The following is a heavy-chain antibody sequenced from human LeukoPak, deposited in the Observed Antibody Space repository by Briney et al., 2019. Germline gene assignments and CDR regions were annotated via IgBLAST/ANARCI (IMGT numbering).Heavy chain of an antibody. J-gene: IGHJ4*02. CDR2: FFLKGST. CDR3: ARVARCTSCFDVDY. V-gene: IGHV4-38-2*02. CDR1: GYSITSAYY. D-gene: IGHD2-2*01. Sequence: SETLSLTCTVSGYSITSAYYWGWIRQPPGKGLEWIGCFFLKGSTYYNPSLKSRVTISVDTSKNQFSLTLSSVTAADTAVYYCARVARCTSCFDVDYWGQGTLVTVSS.